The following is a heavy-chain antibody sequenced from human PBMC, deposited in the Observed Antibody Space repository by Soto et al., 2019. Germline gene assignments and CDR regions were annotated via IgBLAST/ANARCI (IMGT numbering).Heavy chain of an antibody. D-gene: IGHD6-19*01. V-gene: IGHV3-15*01. CDR2: IKSKTDGGTT. CDR1: GFTFSNAW. Sequence: GGSLRLSCAASGFTFSNAWMSWVRQAPGKGLEWVGRIKSKTDGGTTDYAAPVKGRFTTSRDDSKNTLYLQMNSLKTEDTAVYYCTTRGDSSGWYGEDAFDIWGQGTMVTVSS. CDR3: TTRGDSSGWYGEDAFDI. J-gene: IGHJ3*02.